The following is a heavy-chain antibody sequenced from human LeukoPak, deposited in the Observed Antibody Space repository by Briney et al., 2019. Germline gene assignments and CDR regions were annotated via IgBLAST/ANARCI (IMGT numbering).Heavy chain of an antibody. Sequence: GGSLRLSCAVSGFTFSSYWMHWVRQAPGKGLVWVSRINSDGSSTSYADSVKGRFTISRDNAKNTLYLQMNSLRAEDTAVYYCARDRKWELTFDYWGQGTLVTVSS. CDR2: INSDGSST. D-gene: IGHD1-26*01. J-gene: IGHJ4*02. CDR1: GFTFSSYW. CDR3: ARDRKWELTFDY. V-gene: IGHV3-74*01.